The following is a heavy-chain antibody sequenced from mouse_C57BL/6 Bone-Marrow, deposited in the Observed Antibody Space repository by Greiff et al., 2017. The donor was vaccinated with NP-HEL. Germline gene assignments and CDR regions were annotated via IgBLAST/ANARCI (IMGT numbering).Heavy chain of an antibody. CDR1: GSNIKDYY. CDR2: IDPEDGDT. J-gene: IGHJ2*01. V-gene: IGHV14-1*01. Sequence: VQLQQSGAELVRPGASVKLSCTASGSNIKDYYMHWVKQRPEQGLEWIGRIDPEDGDTEYAPKFQGKATMTADTSSNTAYLQLSSLTSEDTAVYYCTPITTVPFDYWGQGTTLTVSS. D-gene: IGHD1-1*01. CDR3: TPITTVPFDY.